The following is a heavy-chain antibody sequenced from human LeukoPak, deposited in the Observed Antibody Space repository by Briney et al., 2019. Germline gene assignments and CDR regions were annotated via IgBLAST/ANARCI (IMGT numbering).Heavy chain of an antibody. CDR3: AKDRYSSSFENWFDP. V-gene: IGHV3-23*01. J-gene: IGHJ5*02. CDR1: GFTFSNYA. D-gene: IGHD6-6*01. CDR2: ISGSGGST. Sequence: GGSLRLSCAASGFTFSNYAMSWVRQAPGKGLEWVSAISGSGGSTYYADSVKGRFTISRDNSKNTLYLQMNSLRAEDTAVYYCAKDRYSSSFENWFDPWGQGTLVTVSS.